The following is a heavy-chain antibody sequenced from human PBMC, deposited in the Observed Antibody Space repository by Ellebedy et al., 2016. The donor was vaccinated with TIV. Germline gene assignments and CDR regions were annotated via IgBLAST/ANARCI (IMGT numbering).Heavy chain of an antibody. CDR2: FDPEDGET. CDR3: ATDSRYSYGYRFNF. V-gene: IGHV1-24*01. J-gene: IGHJ4*02. D-gene: IGHD5-18*01. CDR1: GYTLTELS. Sequence: ASVKVSCKVSGYTLTELSMHWVRQAPGKGLEWMGGFDPEDGETIYAQNFQGRVTINADKSTGTPYLELSSLRSEDTAVYYCATDSRYSYGYRFNFWGQGTLVIVSS.